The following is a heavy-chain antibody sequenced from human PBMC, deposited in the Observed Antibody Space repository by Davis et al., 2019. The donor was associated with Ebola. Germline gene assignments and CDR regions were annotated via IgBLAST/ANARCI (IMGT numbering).Heavy chain of an antibody. V-gene: IGHV3-23*01. CDR3: ARAPVGATKAEYFQH. J-gene: IGHJ1*01. D-gene: IGHD1-26*01. CDR2: ISGSGGST. Sequence: PGGSLRLSCAASGFTFSSYAMSWVRQAPGKGLEWVSAISGSGGSTYYADSVKGRFTISRDNSKNTLYLQMNSLRAEDTAVYYCARAPVGATKAEYFQHWGQGTLVTVSS. CDR1: GFTFSSYA.